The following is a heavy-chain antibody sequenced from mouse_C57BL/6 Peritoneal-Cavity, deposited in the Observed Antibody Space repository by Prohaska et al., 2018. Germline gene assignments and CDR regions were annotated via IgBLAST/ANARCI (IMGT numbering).Heavy chain of an antibody. CDR2: IRSKSNNYAT. Sequence: EVQLVESGGGLVQPKGSLKLSCAASGFSFNTYAMNWVRQAPGKGLEWVARIRSKSNNYATYYADSVKDRFTISRDDSESMLYLQMNNLKTEDTAMYYCVREGYSKGAYWGQGTLVTVSA. D-gene: IGHD2-5*01. V-gene: IGHV10-1*01. J-gene: IGHJ3*01. CDR1: GFSFNTYA. CDR3: VREGYSKGAY.